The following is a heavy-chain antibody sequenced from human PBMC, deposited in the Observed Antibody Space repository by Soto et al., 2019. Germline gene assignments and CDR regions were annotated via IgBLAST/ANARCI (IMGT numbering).Heavy chain of an antibody. Sequence: QVQLQESGPGLVKPSQTLSLTCTVSGGSISSGGYYWSWIRQHPGKGLEWIGYIYYSGSTYYNPSLKSRVTISVDTSKNQFSLKLSSVTAADTAVYYCVRDRDSSSSNWFDPWGQGTLVTVSS. CDR2: IYYSGST. J-gene: IGHJ5*02. V-gene: IGHV4-31*03. CDR3: VRDRDSSSSNWFDP. CDR1: GGSISSGGYY. D-gene: IGHD6-13*01.